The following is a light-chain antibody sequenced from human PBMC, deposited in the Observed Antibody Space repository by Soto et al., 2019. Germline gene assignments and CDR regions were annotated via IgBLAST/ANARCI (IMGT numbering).Light chain of an antibody. Sequence: QSALTQPPSASGTPGQRVTISCSGSSSNIGSNTVNWYQQLPGTAPKLLIYSSNQRPSGVPDRFSGSKSGTSASLAISGLQSEDEADYYCAAWDDSLNGQVFGGGTKVTVL. CDR2: SSN. CDR1: SSNIGSNT. J-gene: IGLJ2*01. V-gene: IGLV1-44*01. CDR3: AAWDDSLNGQV.